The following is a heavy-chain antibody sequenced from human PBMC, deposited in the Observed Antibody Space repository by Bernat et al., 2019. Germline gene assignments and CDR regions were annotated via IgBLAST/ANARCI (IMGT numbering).Heavy chain of an antibody. CDR2: INPNSGGT. J-gene: IGHJ4*02. CDR1: GYTFSGYY. D-gene: IGHD4-23*01. CDR3: VRGGTTLVTPRSFFFDF. Sequence: QVQLVQSGAEVKTPGASVKVSCKASGYTFSGYYIHWVRQAPVQGLEWMGWINPNSGGTNYPHEFQGRVTMTRDTSISTVYMELSRLRSDDTAVYYCVRGGTTLVTPRSFFFDFWGQGTLLTVSS. V-gene: IGHV1-2*02.